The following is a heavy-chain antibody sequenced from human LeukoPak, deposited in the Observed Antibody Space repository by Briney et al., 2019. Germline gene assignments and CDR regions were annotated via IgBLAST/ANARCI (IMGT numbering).Heavy chain of an antibody. Sequence: PGGSLRLSCAASGFTFSSYAMHWVRQAPGKGLEWVAVISYDGSNKYYADSVKGRFTISRDNSKNTLYLQMNSLRAEDTAVYYCARAGQLWDHFDYWGQGTLVTVSS. D-gene: IGHD5-18*01. CDR3: ARAGQLWDHFDY. J-gene: IGHJ4*02. V-gene: IGHV3-30*04. CDR1: GFTFSSYA. CDR2: ISYDGSNK.